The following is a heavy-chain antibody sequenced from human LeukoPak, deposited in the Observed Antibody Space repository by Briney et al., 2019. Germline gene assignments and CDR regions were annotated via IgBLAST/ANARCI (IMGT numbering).Heavy chain of an antibody. Sequence: SETLSLTCTVSGGSVSSGSYYWSWIRQPPGKGLEWIGYIYYSGSTNYNPSLKSRVTISVDTSKNQFSLKLSSVTAADTAVYYCARAAYSGSYHSDHWGQGTLVTVSS. J-gene: IGHJ4*02. CDR3: ARAAYSGSYHSDH. CDR2: IYYSGST. D-gene: IGHD1-26*01. V-gene: IGHV4-61*01. CDR1: GGSVSSGSYY.